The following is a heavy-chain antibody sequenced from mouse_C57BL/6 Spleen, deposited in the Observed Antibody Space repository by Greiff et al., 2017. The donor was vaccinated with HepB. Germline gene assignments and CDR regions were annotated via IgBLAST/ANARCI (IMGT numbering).Heavy chain of an antibody. CDR2: IGSDGSN. J-gene: IGHJ1*03. CDR3: ARQGDHWYFDV. V-gene: IGHV2-6-1*01. CDR1: GFSLTSYG. Sequence: VKLVESGPGLVAPSQSLSITCTVSGFSLTSYGLHWVRQPLGKGLEWLVVIGSDGSNTYNSALTSRLSISKDNSKSQVFLKMNSLQTDDTAMYYCARQGDHWYFDVWGTGTTVTVSS.